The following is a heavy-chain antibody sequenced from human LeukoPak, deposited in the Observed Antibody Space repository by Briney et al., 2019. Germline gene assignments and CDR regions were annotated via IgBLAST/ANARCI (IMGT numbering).Heavy chain of an antibody. D-gene: IGHD2-21*02. CDR1: GYTFTGHY. CDR3: ARNTETAIPLPYYFDY. J-gene: IGHJ4*02. V-gene: IGHV1-2*06. Sequence: SVKVSCKASGYTFTGHYMHWVRQAPGQGLEWMGRINPNSGGTNYAQNFQGRVTMTRDTSTSTGYMELSSLRSEDTAVYYCARNTETAIPLPYYFDYWGQGTLVTVSS. CDR2: INPNSGGT.